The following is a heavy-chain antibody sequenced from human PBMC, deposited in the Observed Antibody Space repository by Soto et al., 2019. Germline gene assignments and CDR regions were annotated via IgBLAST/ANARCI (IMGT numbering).Heavy chain of an antibody. CDR3: ARVEGLYGSGHQHLFY. D-gene: IGHD3-10*01. Sequence: GASVKVSCKTSGYTFTSYAMHWVRQAPGQGLEWMGWINPSIGNANYAQKFQGRVTITADESTSTAYMELSSLRSEDTAVYYCARVEGLYGSGHQHLFYWGQGTLVTVSS. J-gene: IGHJ4*02. CDR2: INPSIGNA. CDR1: GYTFTSYA. V-gene: IGHV1-3*01.